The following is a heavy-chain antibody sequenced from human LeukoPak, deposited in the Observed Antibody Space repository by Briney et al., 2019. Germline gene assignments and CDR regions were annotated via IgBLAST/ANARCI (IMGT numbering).Heavy chain of an antibody. J-gene: IGHJ5*02. CDR3: AAEAGYCSGGSCWFDP. CDR1: GFTFSSYW. CDR2: ISGSGGST. D-gene: IGHD2-15*01. V-gene: IGHV3-23*01. Sequence: AGGSLRLSCAASGFTFSSYWMSWVRQAPGKGLEWVSAISGSGGSTYYADSVKGRFTISRDNSKNTLYLQMNSLRAEDTAVYYCAAEAGYCSGGSCWFDPWGQGTLVTVSS.